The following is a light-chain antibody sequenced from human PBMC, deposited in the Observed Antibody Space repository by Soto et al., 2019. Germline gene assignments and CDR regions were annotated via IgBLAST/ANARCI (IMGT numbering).Light chain of an antibody. Sequence: EIVMTQSPATLSVYAGVRATLSCRASQSVSSNLAWYQQKPGQAPRLLIYGASSRATGIPDRFSGSGSGTDFTLTISSLEPEDFAVYYCQQRSNWPITFGQGTRLEIK. J-gene: IGKJ5*01. CDR3: QQRSNWPIT. CDR2: GAS. V-gene: IGKV3-11*01. CDR1: QSVSSN.